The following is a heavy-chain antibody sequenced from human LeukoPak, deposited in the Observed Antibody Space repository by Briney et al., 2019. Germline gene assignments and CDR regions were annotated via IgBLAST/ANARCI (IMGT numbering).Heavy chain of an antibody. CDR2: ISYDGSNK. J-gene: IGHJ4*02. D-gene: IGHD1-26*01. CDR1: GFTFSSYG. V-gene: IGHV3-30*03. CDR3: APRGGPEGATVFGY. Sequence: PGRSLRLSCAASGFTFSSYGMHWVRQAPGKGLEWVAVISYDGSNKYYADSVKGRFTISRDNSKNTLYLQMNSLRAEDTAVYYCAPRGGPEGATVFGYWGQGTLVTVSS.